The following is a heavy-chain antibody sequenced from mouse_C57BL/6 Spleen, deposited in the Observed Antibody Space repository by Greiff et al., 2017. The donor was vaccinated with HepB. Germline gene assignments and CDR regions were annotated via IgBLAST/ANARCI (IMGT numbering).Heavy chain of an antibody. J-gene: IGHJ1*03. D-gene: IGHD1-1*01. Sequence: EVKLVESGGGLVQPGGSLKLSCAASGFTFSDYYMYWVRQTPEKRLEWVAYISNGGGSTYYPDTVKGRFTISRDNAKNTLYLQMSRLKSEDTAMYYCARQYYGSSYVCFDVWGTGTTVTVSS. CDR3: ARQYYGSSYVCFDV. CDR2: ISNGGGST. V-gene: IGHV5-12*01. CDR1: GFTFSDYY.